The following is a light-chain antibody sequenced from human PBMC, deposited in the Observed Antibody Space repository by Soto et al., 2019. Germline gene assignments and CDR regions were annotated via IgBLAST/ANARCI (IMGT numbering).Light chain of an antibody. J-gene: IGKJ3*01. CDR3: QQRSNWPRGVT. Sequence: EIVLTQSPATLSLSPGERATLSCRASQSVSSYLAWYQQKPGQAPRLLIYDASNRATGIPARFSGSGSGTDFTLTISSLEPEDFEVYYCQQRSNWPRGVTFGPGTKVDIK. V-gene: IGKV3-11*01. CDR2: DAS. CDR1: QSVSSY.